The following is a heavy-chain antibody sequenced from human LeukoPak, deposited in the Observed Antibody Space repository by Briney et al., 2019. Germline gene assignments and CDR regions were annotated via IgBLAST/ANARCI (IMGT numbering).Heavy chain of an antibody. CDR3: AREKFGGYVWGEVYYFDY. CDR2: IYTSGST. CDR1: GGSISSGSYY. J-gene: IGHJ4*02. D-gene: IGHD3-16*01. Sequence: SETLSLTCTVSGGSISSGSYYWRWIRQPAGKGLEWIGRIYTSGSTNYNPSLKSRVTISVDTSKNQFSLKLSSVTAADTAVYYCAREKFGGYVWGEVYYFDYWGQGTLVTVSS. V-gene: IGHV4-61*02.